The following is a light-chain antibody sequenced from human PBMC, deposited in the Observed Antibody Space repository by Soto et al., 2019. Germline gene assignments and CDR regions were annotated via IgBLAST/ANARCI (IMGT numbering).Light chain of an antibody. CDR1: QSISSY. CDR3: QQSYSTPPST. Sequence: EIQMTESLSSLSASVGEGVTITFRVSQSISSYLNWYQQKPGKAPKLLIYAASSLQSGVPSRFSGSVSGTDFTLTISSLQPEDFATYYCQQSYSTPPSTFGQGTRREIK. V-gene: IGKV1-39*01. CDR2: AAS. J-gene: IGKJ5*01.